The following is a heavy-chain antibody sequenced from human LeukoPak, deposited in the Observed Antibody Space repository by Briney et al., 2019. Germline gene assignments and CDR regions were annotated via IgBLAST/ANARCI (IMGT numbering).Heavy chain of an antibody. J-gene: IGHJ4*02. CDR1: GFTFSSYW. V-gene: IGHV3-7*05. CDR3: ARDHYASGSFYNNRPLFDY. CDR2: MKHDGNEK. Sequence: PGGSLRLSCAASGFTFSSYWMSWVRQAPGKGLEWVANMKHDGNEKYYVDSVKGRFTISRDNAKNSLYLQMNSLRGEDTAVYYCARDHYASGSFYNNRPLFDYWGQGTLVTVSS. D-gene: IGHD3-10*01.